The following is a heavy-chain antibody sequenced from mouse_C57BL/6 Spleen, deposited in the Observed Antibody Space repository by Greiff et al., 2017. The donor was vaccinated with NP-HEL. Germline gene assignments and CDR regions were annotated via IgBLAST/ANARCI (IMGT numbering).Heavy chain of an antibody. CDR2: ISSGGSYT. CDR1: GFTFSSYG. V-gene: IGHV5-6*01. D-gene: IGHD2-1*01. Sequence: EVQVVESGGDLVKPGGSLKLSCAASGFTFSSYGMSWVRQTPDKRLEWVATISSGGSYTYYPDSVKGRFTISRDNAKNTLYLQMSSLKSEDTAMYYCARRSGNYWYFDVWGTGTTLTVSS. CDR3: ARRSGNYWYFDV. J-gene: IGHJ1*03.